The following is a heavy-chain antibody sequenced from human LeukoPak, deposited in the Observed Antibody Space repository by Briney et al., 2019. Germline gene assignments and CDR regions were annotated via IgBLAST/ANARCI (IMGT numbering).Heavy chain of an antibody. D-gene: IGHD4/OR15-4a*01. CDR2: ISYDGPNK. CDR3: AKGVARFGHGALLDH. V-gene: IGHV3-30*18. J-gene: IGHJ4*02. Sequence: GGSLRLSCAASGFMFNNYGMHWVRQAPGKGLEWVAVISYDGPNKYYADSVKGRFTISRDNSKNTQYLQMNSLRTEDTAVYYCAKGVARFGHGALLDHWGQGTLVTVSS. CDR1: GFMFNNYG.